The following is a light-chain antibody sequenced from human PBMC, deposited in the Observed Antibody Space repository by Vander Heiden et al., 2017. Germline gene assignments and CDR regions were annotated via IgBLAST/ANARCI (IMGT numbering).Light chain of an antibody. J-gene: IGKJ2*01. CDR3: QQRSNWPPYT. Sequence: EIVLTQSPATLSLSPGERATLSCRASQSVSSYLAWYQQKPGQAPRLLIYDASNRATGIPARFSGSGSGTDFTLTISSLEPEDFAVYYCQQRSNWPPYTFDQWTKLEIK. CDR1: QSVSSY. V-gene: IGKV3-11*01. CDR2: DAS.